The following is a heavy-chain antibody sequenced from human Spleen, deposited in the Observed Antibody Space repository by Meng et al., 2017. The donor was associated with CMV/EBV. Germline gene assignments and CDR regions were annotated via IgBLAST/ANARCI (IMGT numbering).Heavy chain of an antibody. D-gene: IGHD6-19*01. Sequence: SETLSLTCAVYGGSFSGYYWSWIRQPPGKGLEWIGEINHSGSTNYNPSLKSRVTISVDTSKNQFSLKLSSVTAADTAVYYCARASFAYSSGWYDYYFDYWGQGTLVTVSS. J-gene: IGHJ4*02. CDR2: INHSGST. V-gene: IGHV4-34*01. CDR1: GGSFSGYY. CDR3: ARASFAYSSGWYDYYFDY.